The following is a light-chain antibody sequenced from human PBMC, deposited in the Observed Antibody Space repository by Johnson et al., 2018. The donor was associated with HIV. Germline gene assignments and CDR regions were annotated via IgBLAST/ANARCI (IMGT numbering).Light chain of an antibody. CDR2: ENN. CDR1: TSNIGNNY. V-gene: IGLV1-51*02. Sequence: QSLLTQPPSVSAAPGQKVTISCSGSTSNIGNNYVSWYQQLPGTAPKLLIYENNKRPSGIPDRFSGSKSGTSATLGITGLQTGDEADYYCGTWGGSLSVYVFGPGPKVTAL. CDR3: GTWGGSLSVYV. J-gene: IGLJ1*01.